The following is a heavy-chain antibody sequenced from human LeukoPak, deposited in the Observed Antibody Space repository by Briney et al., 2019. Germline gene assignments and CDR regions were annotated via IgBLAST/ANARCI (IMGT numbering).Heavy chain of an antibody. CDR2: ISYDGSNK. Sequence: GRSLRLSCAASGFTFSSYAMHWVRQAPGKGLEWVAVISYDGSNKYYADSVKGRFTISRDNSKNTLYLQMNSLRAEDTAVYYCVRESYGDLPYFDYWGQGTLVTVSS. J-gene: IGHJ4*02. V-gene: IGHV3-30-3*01. CDR1: GFTFSSYA. D-gene: IGHD4-17*01. CDR3: VRESYGDLPYFDY.